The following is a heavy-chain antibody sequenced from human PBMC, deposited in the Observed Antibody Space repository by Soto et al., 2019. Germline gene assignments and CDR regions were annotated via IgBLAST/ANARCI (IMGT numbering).Heavy chain of an antibody. J-gene: IGHJ4*02. CDR2: IDPGDSSA. V-gene: IGHV5-10-1*01. Sequence: GESLKISGHGYGYTCFIVCIVLVLQVPGKGLEWVWRIDPGDSSATYSPTFQGHVTISADRSTRSAYLQWRSLRASGAAIYFCARRYCSRADCYSDSWGQGSLVTVSS. D-gene: IGHD2-2*01. CDR3: ARRYCSRADCYSDS. CDR1: GYTCFIVC.